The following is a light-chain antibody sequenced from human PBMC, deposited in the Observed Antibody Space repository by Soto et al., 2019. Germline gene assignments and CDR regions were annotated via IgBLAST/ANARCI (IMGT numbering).Light chain of an antibody. CDR2: DTS. J-gene: IGKJ5*01. V-gene: IGKV1-33*01. CDR1: QDIKHY. Sequence: DIQMTQSPASLSASVGDRGTITCEARQDIKHYLNWYQQKPGKAPNLLIYDTSILETGVPARFSGSGSGTDFTFTISSLQPEDIATYYCQQYDNLPITFGQGTRLEI. CDR3: QQYDNLPIT.